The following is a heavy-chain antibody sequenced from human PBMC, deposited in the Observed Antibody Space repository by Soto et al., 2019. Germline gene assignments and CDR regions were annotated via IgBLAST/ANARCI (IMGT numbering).Heavy chain of an antibody. J-gene: IGHJ4*02. D-gene: IGHD4-4*01. CDR2: ISSSSSTI. CDR3: ARDPGTTVPVGYFDY. V-gene: IGHV3-48*01. CDR1: GFTFSSYS. Sequence: GGSLRLSCAASGFTFSSYSMNWVRQAPGKGLEWVSYISSSSSTIYYADSVKGRFTISRDNAKNSLYLQMNSLRAEDTAVYYCARDPGTTVPVGYFDYWGQGTLVTVSS.